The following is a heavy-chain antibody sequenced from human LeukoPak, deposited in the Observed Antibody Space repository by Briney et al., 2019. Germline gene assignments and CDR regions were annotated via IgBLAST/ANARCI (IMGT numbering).Heavy chain of an antibody. V-gene: IGHV4-59*11. CDR2: ISCIGST. D-gene: IGHD4-17*01. CDR1: DDSFSSHY. J-gene: IGHJ3*02. Sequence: SETLSLTCAVSDDSFSSHYWTWIRQPPGKGLEWIGYISCIGSTNYNPSLKSRVTISIDTSKNQFSLKLSSVTAADTAVYYCARDLVTVTKGFDIWGQGTMVSVSS. CDR3: ARDLVTVTKGFDI.